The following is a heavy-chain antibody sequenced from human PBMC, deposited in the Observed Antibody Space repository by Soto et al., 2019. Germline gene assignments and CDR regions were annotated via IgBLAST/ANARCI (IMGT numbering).Heavy chain of an antibody. CDR1: GDSVSSDSAA. D-gene: IGHD3-3*01. Sequence: QVQLQQSGPGLVKPSQTLSLTCAISGDSVSSDSAAWNWIRQSPSRGLEWLGRTYYRSKWYSDYAVSVRSLITINPDTPKNQVSLQLNSVTPEDTAVYFCARGSTDGFNRFLDFWGQGTLVTVSS. J-gene: IGHJ4*02. V-gene: IGHV6-1*01. CDR2: TYYRSKWYS. CDR3: ARGSTDGFNRFLDF.